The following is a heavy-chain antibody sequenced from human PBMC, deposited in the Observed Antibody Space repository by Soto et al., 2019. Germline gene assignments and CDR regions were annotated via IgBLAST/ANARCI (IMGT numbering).Heavy chain of an antibody. V-gene: IGHV4-59*13. J-gene: IGHJ6*02. CDR3: ARGVYDYWSGYYAGSGLDV. D-gene: IGHD3-3*01. CDR2: IYYSGNT. Sequence: SETLSLTCTVSGDSMSPFYWNWIRQSPGKGLEWIGYIYYSGNTDYNPSLKSRVAISVDTSKNQFYLKLRSVTAADTAVYYCARGVYDYWSGYYAGSGLDVWGQGTTVNVSS. CDR1: GDSMSPFY.